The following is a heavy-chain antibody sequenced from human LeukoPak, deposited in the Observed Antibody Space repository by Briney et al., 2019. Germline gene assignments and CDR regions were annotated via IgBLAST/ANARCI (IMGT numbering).Heavy chain of an antibody. CDR1: GFTFSSYA. J-gene: IGHJ4*02. CDR2: ISGNGGTT. V-gene: IGHV3-23*01. Sequence: GGSLRLSCAAAGFTFSSYAMSWVRQAPGKGLEWVSGISGNGGTTYYADSVKGRFTISRDNSKNTLYLHMDSLRAEDTAVYYCANIAIYYDSSRHYWGQGTLVIVSS. D-gene: IGHD3-22*01. CDR3: ANIAIYYDSSRHY.